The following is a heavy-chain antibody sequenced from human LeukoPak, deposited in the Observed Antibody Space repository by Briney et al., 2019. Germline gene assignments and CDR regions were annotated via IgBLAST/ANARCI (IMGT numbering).Heavy chain of an antibody. D-gene: IGHD7-27*01. J-gene: IGHJ4*02. CDR1: GFTFSSYA. CDR2: ISGSGGST. V-gene: IGHV3-23*01. Sequence: GGSLRLSCAASGFTFSSYAMSWVRQAPGKGLEWVSTISGSGGSTYYADSVTGWFTISRDNSKNTLYLQMSSLRAEDTAVYYCAKDLFAIGAGYWGVYCDFWGRGTRVTVS. CDR3: AKDLFAIGAGYWGVYCDF.